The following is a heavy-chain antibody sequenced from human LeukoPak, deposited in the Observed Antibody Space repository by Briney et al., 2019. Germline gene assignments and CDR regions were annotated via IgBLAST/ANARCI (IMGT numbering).Heavy chain of an antibody. CDR1: GGSFSGYY. Sequence: PSETLSLTCAVYGGSFSGYYWSWIRQPPGKGLEWIGEINHSGSTNYNPSLKSRVTISVDTSKNQFSLKLSSVTAADTAVYYCARATIFDVWGKETTVTVSS. V-gene: IGHV4-34*01. CDR3: ARATIFDV. CDR2: INHSGST. J-gene: IGHJ6*04. D-gene: IGHD3-3*01.